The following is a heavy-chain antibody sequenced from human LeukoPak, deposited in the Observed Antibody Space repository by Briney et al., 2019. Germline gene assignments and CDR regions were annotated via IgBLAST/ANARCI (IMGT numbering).Heavy chain of an antibody. CDR1: GFTFTYG. Sequence: GGSLRLSCAASGFTFTYGMTWVRQAPGKGLEWVSTISGSGGSIFYADSVKGRFTISRDNSKNTLYLQMNRLRAEDTAVYYCAKQLYTVTTTTGFDPWGQGTLVTVSS. CDR3: AKQLYTVTTTTGFDP. CDR2: ISGSGGSI. V-gene: IGHV3-23*01. J-gene: IGHJ5*02. D-gene: IGHD4-17*01.